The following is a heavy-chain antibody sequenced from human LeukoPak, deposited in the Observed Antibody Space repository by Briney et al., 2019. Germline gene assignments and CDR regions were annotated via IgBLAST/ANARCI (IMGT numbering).Heavy chain of an antibody. D-gene: IGHD3-22*01. Sequence: GASVKVSCKASGYTFTSYGISWVRQAPGQGLEWMGWISAYNGNTNYAQKLQGRVTMTTDTSTSTAYMELRSLRSDDTAVYYCARDRGPTYYYDSSGYYYWGQGTLVTVSS. CDR1: GYTFTSYG. J-gene: IGHJ4*02. CDR2: ISAYNGNT. V-gene: IGHV1-18*01. CDR3: ARDRGPTYYYDSSGYYY.